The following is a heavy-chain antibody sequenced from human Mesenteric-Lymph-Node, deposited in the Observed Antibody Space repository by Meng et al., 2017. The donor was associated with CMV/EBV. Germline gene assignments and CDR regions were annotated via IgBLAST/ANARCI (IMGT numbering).Heavy chain of an antibody. V-gene: IGHV3-64*02. D-gene: IGHD2-2*01. J-gene: IGHJ4*02. CDR2: ISGNGVST. Sequence: GESLKISCAASGFIFSSHPMHWVRQAPGKGLECVSAISGNGVSTYYAGSVQGRFTISRDNAKNSLYLQMNSLRAEDTAVYYCARDNHIGYCTSTTCRDYWGQGTLVTVSS. CDR1: GFIFSSHP. CDR3: ARDNHIGYCTSTTCRDY.